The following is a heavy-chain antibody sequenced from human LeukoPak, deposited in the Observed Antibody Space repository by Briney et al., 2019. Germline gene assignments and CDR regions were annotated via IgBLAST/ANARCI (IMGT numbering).Heavy chain of an antibody. CDR2: ISGSGGST. CDR3: AKFSGWYREPDY. J-gene: IGHJ4*02. V-gene: IGHV3-23*01. D-gene: IGHD6-19*01. CDR1: GFTFSSYA. Sequence: PGGSLRLSCAASGFTFSSYAMSWVRQAPGKGLEWVSAISGSGGSTYYADSAKGRFTISRDNSKNTLYLQMNSLRAEDTAVYYCAKFSGWYREPDYWGQGTLVTVSS.